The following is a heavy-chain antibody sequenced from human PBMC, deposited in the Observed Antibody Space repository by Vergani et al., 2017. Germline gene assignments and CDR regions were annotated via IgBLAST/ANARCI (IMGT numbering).Heavy chain of an antibody. Sequence: QVQLVQSGAEVKKPGSSVKVSCKASGGTFSSYAISWVRQAPGQGLEWMGRIIPILGIANYAQKFQGRVTITAAKSTSTAYMELSSLRSEDTAVYYCARLATVNTGYYYYYYMDVWGKGTTVTVSS. J-gene: IGHJ6*03. V-gene: IGHV1-69*04. D-gene: IGHD4-17*01. CDR1: GGTFSSYA. CDR2: IIPILGIA. CDR3: ARLATVNTGYYYYYYMDV.